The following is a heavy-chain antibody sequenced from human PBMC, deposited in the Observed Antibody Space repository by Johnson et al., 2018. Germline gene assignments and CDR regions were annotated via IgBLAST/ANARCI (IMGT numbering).Heavy chain of an antibody. CDR2: INHSGST. Sequence: QVQLQQWGAGLLKPSETLSLTCAVYGGSCSGYYWSWIRQPPGKGLEWIGEINHSGSTNYNPSLKSRVTILGDTSKNQFSLKLSSLTAADTAVYYCASDNGSGSYWYGMDVWGQGTTVTVSS. CDR3: ASDNGSGSYWYGMDV. D-gene: IGHD3-10*01. V-gene: IGHV4-34*01. J-gene: IGHJ6*02. CDR1: GGSCSGYY.